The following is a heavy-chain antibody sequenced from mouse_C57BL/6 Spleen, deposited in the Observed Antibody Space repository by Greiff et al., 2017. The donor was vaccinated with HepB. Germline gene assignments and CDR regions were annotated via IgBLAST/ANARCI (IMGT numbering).Heavy chain of an antibody. D-gene: IGHD2-1*01. V-gene: IGHV1-26*01. CDR1: GYTFTDYY. CDR3: ARRGYGRDYAMDY. J-gene: IGHJ4*01. CDR2: INPNNGGT. Sequence: EVQLQQSGPELVKPGASVKISCKASGYTFTDYYMNWVKQSHGKSLEWIGDINPNNGGTSYNQKFKGKATLTVDKSSSTAYMELRSLTSEDSAVYYCARRGYGRDYAMDYWGQGTSVTVSS.